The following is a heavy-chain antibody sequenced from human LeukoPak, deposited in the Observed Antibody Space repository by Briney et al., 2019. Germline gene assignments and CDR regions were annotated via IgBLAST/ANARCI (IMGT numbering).Heavy chain of an antibody. CDR2: IIPIFGTA. CDR1: GGTFSSYA. Sequence: ASVKVSRKASGGTFSSYAISWVRQAPGQGLEWMGGIIPIFGTANYAQKFQGRVTITADESTSTAYMELSSLRSEDTAVYCCARGGARSSSWYFYGMDVWGQGTTVTVSS. V-gene: IGHV1-69*13. D-gene: IGHD6-13*01. CDR3: ARGGARSSSWYFYGMDV. J-gene: IGHJ6*02.